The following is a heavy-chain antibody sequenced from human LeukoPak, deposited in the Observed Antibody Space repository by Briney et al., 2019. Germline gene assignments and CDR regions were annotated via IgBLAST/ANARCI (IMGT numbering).Heavy chain of an antibody. J-gene: IGHJ6*01. CDR2: IMPLFNTA. Sequence: SVKVSCKASGGTFSSYSITWVRQAPGQGLEWMGGIMPLFNTANYAQQFQGRVTITTDESTSTAYMELSSLRFEDTAIYYCAKMKGHPLPKYYMDVWGQGTTVTVSS. CDR3: AKMKGHPLPKYYMDV. CDR1: GGTFSSYS. V-gene: IGHV1-69*05. D-gene: IGHD1-26*01.